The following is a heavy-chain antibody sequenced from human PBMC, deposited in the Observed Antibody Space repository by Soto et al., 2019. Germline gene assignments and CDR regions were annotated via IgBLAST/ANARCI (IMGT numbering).Heavy chain of an antibody. CDR1: GGSISRYY. D-gene: IGHD2-15*01. CDR3: ARRYGGNFDY. J-gene: IGHJ4*02. Sequence: QVQLQESGPGLVKPSETLSLTCTVSGGSISRYYWSWIRQPPGKGLEWIGYIYYSGSSNYNTSLKSRVTISVDTSKNQFSLKRSSVTAADTAVYYCARRYGGNFDYWGQGTLVTVSS. CDR2: IYYSGSS. V-gene: IGHV4-59*08.